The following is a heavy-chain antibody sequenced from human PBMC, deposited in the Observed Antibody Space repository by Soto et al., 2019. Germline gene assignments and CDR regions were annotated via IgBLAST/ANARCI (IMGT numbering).Heavy chain of an antibody. J-gene: IGHJ3*01. D-gene: IGHD2-8*01. CDR1: GFTFYNYA. Sequence: EVQLLESGGGLVRPGGSLRLSCAASGFTFYNYAMNWVRQAPGKGLEWVSTISGGGDGTYYADSVKGRCTISRDNSRNTVYLQMNSLRAGDTAVYYCAKKGLGSLATYCTTGDCHYDFDVWGQGTLVTVSS. V-gene: IGHV3-23*01. CDR2: ISGGGDGT. CDR3: AKKGLGSLATYCTTGDCHYDFDV.